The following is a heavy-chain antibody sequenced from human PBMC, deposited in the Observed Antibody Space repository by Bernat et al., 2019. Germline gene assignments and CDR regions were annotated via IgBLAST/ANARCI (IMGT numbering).Heavy chain of an antibody. CDR2: ISYDGSNK. CDR3: ARAYSSVDGSDY. V-gene: IGHV3-30-3*01. CDR1: GFTFSSYA. D-gene: IGHD6-25*01. Sequence: QVQLVESGGGVVRPGRSLRLSCAASGFTFSSYAMHWVRQAPGKGLEWVAVISYDGSNKYYADSVKGRFTISRDNSKNTLYLQMNSLRAEDTAVYYCARAYSSVDGSDYWGQGTLVTVSS. J-gene: IGHJ4*02.